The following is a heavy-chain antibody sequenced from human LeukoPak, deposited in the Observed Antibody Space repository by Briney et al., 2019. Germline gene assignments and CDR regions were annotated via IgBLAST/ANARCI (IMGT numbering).Heavy chain of an antibody. D-gene: IGHD6-13*01. J-gene: IGHJ4*02. CDR3: AKDSYSKGDF. V-gene: IGHV3-7*01. Sequence: GALRLACAASGFTFSYHWMTWVRQAPGKGLEWVANIKNDGDVKNYVDCVKGRFTISRDNEKNSLYLQMNSLRAEDTAVYYCAKDSYSKGDFWGQGVLVTVSS. CDR2: IKNDGDVK. CDR1: GFTFSYHW.